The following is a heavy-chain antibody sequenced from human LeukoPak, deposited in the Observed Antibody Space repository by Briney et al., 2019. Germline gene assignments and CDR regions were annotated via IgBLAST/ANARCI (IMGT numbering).Heavy chain of an antibody. V-gene: IGHV3-23*01. Sequence: GGSLRLSCAASGFTFSTYAMTWVRQAPGKGLEWVSGINSNGDEIYYADSVRGRYTISRDNSNNALYLQMDSLRAEDTAVYYCANWIGSSSRDYWGQGTLVTVSS. CDR2: INSNGDEI. CDR3: ANWIGSSSRDY. J-gene: IGHJ4*02. CDR1: GFTFSTYA. D-gene: IGHD6-6*01.